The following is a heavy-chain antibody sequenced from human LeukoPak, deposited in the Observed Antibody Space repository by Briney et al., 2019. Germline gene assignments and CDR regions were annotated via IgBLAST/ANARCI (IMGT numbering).Heavy chain of an antibody. D-gene: IGHD1-1*01. CDR1: GYXFTNYW. V-gene: IGHV5-51*01. Sequence: GESLKISCNASGYXFTNYWICWVRQMPGKGLGWMGMINPGDTNIAYSPSLQGQVTISADRSISTAYLQWSSLKASDTAMYYCARPRRAERDEDFWGQGTLVTVSS. J-gene: IGHJ4*02. CDR2: INPGDTNI. CDR3: ARPRRAERDEDF.